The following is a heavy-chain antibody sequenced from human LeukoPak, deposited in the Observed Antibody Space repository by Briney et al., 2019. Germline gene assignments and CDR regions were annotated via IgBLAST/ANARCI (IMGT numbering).Heavy chain of an antibody. Sequence: GGSLRLSCAASGFTFSSYAMSWVRQAPGKGLEWVSAISGSGGSTYYADSVKGRFTISKDNSKNTLYLQMNSLRAEDTAVYYCAKDSSGPTYGMDVWGQGTTVTVSS. CDR3: AKDSSGPTYGMDV. CDR1: GFTFSSYA. D-gene: IGHD6-19*01. V-gene: IGHV3-23*01. CDR2: ISGSGGST. J-gene: IGHJ6*02.